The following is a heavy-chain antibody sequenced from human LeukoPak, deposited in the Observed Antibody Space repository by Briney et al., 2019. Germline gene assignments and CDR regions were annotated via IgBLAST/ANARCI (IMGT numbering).Heavy chain of an antibody. Sequence: GGSLRLSCAASGFTFSSYSMNRVRQAPGKGLEWVSSISSSSSYIYYADSVKGRFTISRDNAKNSLYLQMNSLRAEDTAVYYCARSSITIFGVVIPLDYWGQGTLVTVSS. CDR1: GFTFSSYS. J-gene: IGHJ4*02. V-gene: IGHV3-21*01. D-gene: IGHD3-3*01. CDR3: ARSSITIFGVVIPLDY. CDR2: ISSSSSYI.